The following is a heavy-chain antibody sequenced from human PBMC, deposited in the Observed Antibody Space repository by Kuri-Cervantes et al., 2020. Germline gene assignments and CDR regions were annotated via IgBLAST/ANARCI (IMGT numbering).Heavy chain of an antibody. CDR2: ISYDGSNK. D-gene: IGHD3-16*01. J-gene: IGHJ6*03. V-gene: IGHV3-30-3*01. CDR1: GFTFSSYA. CDR3: ARAASQSMGDFYYYMDL. Sequence: GESLKISCAASGFTFSSYAMHWVRQAPGKGLEWVAVISYDGSNKYYTDSVEGRFTISRDNSKNTLFLQMDSLRVEDSALYYCARAASQSMGDFYYYMDLWGNGTTVTVSS.